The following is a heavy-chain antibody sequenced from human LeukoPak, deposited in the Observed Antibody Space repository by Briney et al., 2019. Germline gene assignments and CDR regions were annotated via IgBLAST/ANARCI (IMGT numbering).Heavy chain of an antibody. J-gene: IGHJ4*02. D-gene: IGHD5-18*01. CDR2: INTDGSST. CDR1: GFTFSDCW. Sequence: GGSLRLSCAASGFTFSDCWMHWVRHAPGKGLVWVSHINTDGSSTTYADSVKGRFTISRDNAKNTLYLQMNSLRAEDTAVYYCAREQYQRGYSYCGQGTLVTVCS. V-gene: IGHV3-74*01. CDR3: AREQYQRGYSY.